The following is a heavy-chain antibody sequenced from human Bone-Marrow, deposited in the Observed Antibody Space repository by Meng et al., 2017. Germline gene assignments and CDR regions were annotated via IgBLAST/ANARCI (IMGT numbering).Heavy chain of an antibody. CDR3: ARVIYRPSGHNYFDP. Sequence: VPLPESGPGLGKPSGPQSLTCAVSGGSISSPNWWSWVRQPPGRGLEWIGEIYHSGSTTYNPSLLSRVTISVDKSKNQFSLKLSSVTAADTAIYYCARVIYRPSGHNYFDPWGQGTLVTVSS. J-gene: IGHJ5*02. CDR2: IYHSGST. CDR1: GGSISSPNW. D-gene: IGHD1-26*01. V-gene: IGHV4-4*02.